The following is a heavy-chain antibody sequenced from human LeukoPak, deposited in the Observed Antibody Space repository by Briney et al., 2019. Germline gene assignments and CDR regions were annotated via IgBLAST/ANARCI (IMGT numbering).Heavy chain of an antibody. CDR1: GVSISSYY. D-gene: IGHD1-26*01. CDR3: ARHPSGTFDY. Sequence: SETLSLTCTVSGVSISSYYWSWIRQPPGKGLEWIGYIYYSGSTNYNPSLKSRVTISVDTSKNQFSLKLSSVTAADTAVYYCARHPSGTFDYWGQGTLVTVSS. CDR2: IYYSGST. J-gene: IGHJ4*02. V-gene: IGHV4-59*08.